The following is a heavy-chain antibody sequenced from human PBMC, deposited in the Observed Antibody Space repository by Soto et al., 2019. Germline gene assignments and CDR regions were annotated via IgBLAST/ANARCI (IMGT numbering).Heavy chain of an antibody. J-gene: IGHJ4*02. CDR3: ARHDIVAVPAVFDS. Sequence: QVQLQESGPGLVKPSETLSLTCTVSGGSIRSYYWSWIRQPPGKGLEWIGYIYYSGSTNYNPSLKSRVNLSVDTSKNQFSLKLSSVTAADTAGYYCARHDIVAVPAVFDSWGQGTLVTVSS. CDR2: IYYSGST. CDR1: GGSIRSYY. V-gene: IGHV4-59*08. D-gene: IGHD2-2*01.